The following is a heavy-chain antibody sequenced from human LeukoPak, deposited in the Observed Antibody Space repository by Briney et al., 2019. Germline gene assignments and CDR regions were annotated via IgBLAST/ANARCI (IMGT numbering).Heavy chain of an antibody. D-gene: IGHD4-17*01. CDR2: IYPGDSDT. Sequence: PGESLKISCKASGYSFTNYWIGWVRQMPGKGLGWMGIIYPGDSDTRYSPSFQGQVTISADKSISTAYLQWSSPKASDTAMYYCARQIEGTTVMAADYWGQGTLLTVSS. CDR1: GYSFTNYW. V-gene: IGHV5-51*01. J-gene: IGHJ4*02. CDR3: ARQIEGTTVMAADY.